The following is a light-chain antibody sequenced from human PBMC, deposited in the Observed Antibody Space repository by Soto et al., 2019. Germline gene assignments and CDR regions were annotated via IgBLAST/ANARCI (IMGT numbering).Light chain of an antibody. CDR1: RGVSSN. J-gene: IGKJ1*01. Sequence: LVITQSPAALSVSPGERVTLSCRTSRGVSSNLAWYQQKPGQAPRLLIYGASTRAAGIPARFSGSGSGTEFRLTISSLQSEDFAVYYCQQYDNWPLWTFGPGTKVDIK. V-gene: IGKV3-15*01. CDR2: GAS. CDR3: QQYDNWPLWT.